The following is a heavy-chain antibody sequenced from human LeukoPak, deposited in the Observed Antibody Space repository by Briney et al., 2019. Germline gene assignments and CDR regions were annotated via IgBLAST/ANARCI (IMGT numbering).Heavy chain of an antibody. CDR3: ARANPLYCSSTTCLFDY. CDR1: GYTFTGYD. D-gene: IGHD2-2*01. J-gene: IGHJ4*02. V-gene: IGHV1-2*02. CDR2: INPNNADT. Sequence: GASVTVSCTSSGYTFTGYDMHWVRQAPGPGVGGMGWINPNNADTNYAQKFKGRVTMTRDTSISTAHMELTRLRSDDTAVYYCARANPLYCSSTTCLFDYWGQGTLVTVSS.